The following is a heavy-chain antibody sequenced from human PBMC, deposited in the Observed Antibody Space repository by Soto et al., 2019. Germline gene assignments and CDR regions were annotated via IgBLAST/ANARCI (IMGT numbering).Heavy chain of an antibody. CDR2: NFSNDEK. V-gene: IGHV2-26*01. CDR3: ARIPKYDFWSGYFGGFDP. Sequence: QVTLKESGPVLVKPTETLTLTCTVSGFSLSNARMGVSWIRQPPGKALEWLAHNFSNDEKSYSTSLKSRLTISKDTSKSQVVLTMTNMDPVDTATYYCARIPKYDFWSGYFGGFDPWGQGTLVTVSS. D-gene: IGHD3-3*01. J-gene: IGHJ5*02. CDR1: GFSLSNARMG.